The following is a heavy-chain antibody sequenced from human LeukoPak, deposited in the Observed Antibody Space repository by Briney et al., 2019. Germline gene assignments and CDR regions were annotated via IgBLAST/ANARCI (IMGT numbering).Heavy chain of an antibody. CDR1: GFPFSSYW. V-gene: IGHV3-74*01. CDR2: INGDGSST. J-gene: IGHJ6*02. CDR3: ARDFHYYGMDV. Sequence: GGSLRLSCAASGFPFSSYWMHWVRQAPGKGLVWVSRINGDGSSTSYADSVKGRFTISRDNAKNTLYLQMNSLRAEDTAVYYCARDFHYYGMDVWGQGTTVTVSS.